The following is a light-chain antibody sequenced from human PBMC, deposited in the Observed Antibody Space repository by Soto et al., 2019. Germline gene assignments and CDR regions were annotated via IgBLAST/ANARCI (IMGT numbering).Light chain of an antibody. J-gene: IGKJ1*01. V-gene: IGKV1-39*01. Sequence: DIQMTQSPSSLSASVGDRVTITCRASQSISSYLNWYQQKPGKAPKLLIYAASSLQSGDTSRFSGSGSGTYFTLTISSLQNEDFATYYCQQSYSTPPTFGQGTKVDIK. CDR1: QSISSY. CDR3: QQSYSTPPT. CDR2: AAS.